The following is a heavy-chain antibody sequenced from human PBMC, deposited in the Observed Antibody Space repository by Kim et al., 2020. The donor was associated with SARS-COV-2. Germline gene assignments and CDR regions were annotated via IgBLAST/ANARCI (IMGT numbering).Heavy chain of an antibody. D-gene: IGHD6-13*01. Sequence: YADSVKGRFTISRDNSKNTLYLQMNSLRAEDTAVYYCGGVAAAQVDAFDIWGQGTMVTVSS. J-gene: IGHJ3*02. V-gene: IGHV3-30*02. CDR3: GGVAAAQVDAFDI.